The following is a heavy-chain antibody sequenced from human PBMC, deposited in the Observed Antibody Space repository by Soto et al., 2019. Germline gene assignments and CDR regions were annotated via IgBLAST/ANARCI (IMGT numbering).Heavy chain of an antibody. CDR1: GGTFSSYA. V-gene: IGHV1-69*13. Sequence: SVKVSCKASGGTFSSYAISWVRQAPGQGLEWMGGIIPIFGTANYAQKFQGRVTITADESTSTAYMELSSLRSEDTAVYYCARARGYSYGDYYYYGMDVWGQGTTVTFSS. CDR3: ARARGYSYGDYYYYGMDV. J-gene: IGHJ6*02. D-gene: IGHD5-18*01. CDR2: IIPIFGTA.